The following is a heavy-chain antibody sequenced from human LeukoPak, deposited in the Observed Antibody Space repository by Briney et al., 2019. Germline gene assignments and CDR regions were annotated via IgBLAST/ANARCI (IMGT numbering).Heavy chain of an antibody. CDR1: GGSISSYY. CDR3: ARHFPLYCSSTSCYSYYYGMDV. V-gene: IGHV4-59*08. J-gene: IGHJ6*02. CDR2: IYYSGST. D-gene: IGHD2-2*01. Sequence: SETLSLTCTVSGGSISSYYWSWIRQPPGKGLEWIGYIYYSGSTNYNPSLKSRVTISVDTSKNQFSLKLSSVTAADTAVYYCARHFPLYCSSTSCYSYYYGMDVWGQGTTVTVSS.